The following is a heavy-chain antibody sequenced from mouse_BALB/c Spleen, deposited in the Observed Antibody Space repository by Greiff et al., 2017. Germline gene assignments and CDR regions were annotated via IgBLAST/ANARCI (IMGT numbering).Heavy chain of an antibody. V-gene: IGHV5-17*02. CDR3: ARSEYGTAWFAY. CDR1: GFTFSSFG. Sequence: EVQLVESGGGLVQPGGSRKLSCAASGFTFSSFGMHWVRQAPEKGLEWVAYISSGSSTIYYADTVKGRFTISRDNPKNTLFLQMTSLRSEDTAMYYCARSEYGTAWFAYWGQGTLVTVSA. CDR2: ISSGSSTI. J-gene: IGHJ3*01. D-gene: IGHD2-10*02.